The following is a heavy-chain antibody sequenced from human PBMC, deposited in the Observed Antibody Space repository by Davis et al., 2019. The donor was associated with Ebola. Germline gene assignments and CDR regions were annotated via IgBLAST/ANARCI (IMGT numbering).Heavy chain of an antibody. CDR3: SRGVRDCSGGSCYAYYAMDV. J-gene: IGHJ6*02. CDR2: LYSGGSL. D-gene: IGHD2-15*01. CDR1: GFTVSSNH. V-gene: IGHV3-66*01. Sequence: GGSLRLSCAASGFTVSSNHMNWVRQAPGKGLEWVSALYSGGSLYYADSVKGRFTISRDNSKNTLYLQLNSLSAEDSAVYYCSRGVRDCSGGSCYAYYAMDVWGHGTTVTVSS.